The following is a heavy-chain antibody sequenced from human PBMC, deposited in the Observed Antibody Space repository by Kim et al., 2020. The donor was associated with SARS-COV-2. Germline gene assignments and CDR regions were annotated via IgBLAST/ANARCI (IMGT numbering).Heavy chain of an antibody. J-gene: IGHJ4*02. CDR3: AKDFSDSSGYYNYFDY. D-gene: IGHD3-22*01. V-gene: IGHV3-23*01. Sequence: SVKDRYTISRDNSKNTTYLQRNSLRAEDTPVYYCAKDFSDSSGYYNYFDYWGQVTLVTVSS.